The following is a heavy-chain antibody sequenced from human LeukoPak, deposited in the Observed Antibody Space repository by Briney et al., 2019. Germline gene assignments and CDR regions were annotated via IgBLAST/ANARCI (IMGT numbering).Heavy chain of an antibody. D-gene: IGHD5-12*01. CDR1: GFTFSSYA. V-gene: IGHV3-23*01. CDR2: ISGSGDST. J-gene: IGHJ4*01. CDR3: ARVGYSGYDYDY. Sequence: GGPLRLSCEASGFTFSSYAMSWVRQAPGKGLEWVSVISGSGDSTYYADSVEGRCTISRDNSKDALYLQMNSLRAEDTAVYYCARVGYSGYDYDYWGHGTLVTVSS.